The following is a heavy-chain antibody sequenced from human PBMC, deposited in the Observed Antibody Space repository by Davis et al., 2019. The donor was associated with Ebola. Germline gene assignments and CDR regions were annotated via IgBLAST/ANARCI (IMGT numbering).Heavy chain of an antibody. D-gene: IGHD3-3*01. Sequence: MPSETLSLTCTVSGGSISSYYWSWIRQPPGKGLEWIGYIYYSGSTNYNPSLKSRVTISVDTSKNQFSLKLSSVTAADTAVYYCAKDVRDFYRPMDYWGQGTLVTVSS. CDR1: GGSISSYY. V-gene: IGHV4-59*01. J-gene: IGHJ4*02. CDR2: IYYSGST. CDR3: AKDVRDFYRPMDY.